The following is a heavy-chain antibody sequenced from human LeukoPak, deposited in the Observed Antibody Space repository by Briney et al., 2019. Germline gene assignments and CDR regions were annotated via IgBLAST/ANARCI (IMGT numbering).Heavy chain of an antibody. D-gene: IGHD2-2*01. CDR1: GFTFSSYG. CDR3: AKDLRYCSSTSCYPFYYYYMDV. V-gene: IGHV3-30*18. J-gene: IGHJ6*03. Sequence: PGGSLRLSCAASGFTFSSYGMHWVRQAPGKGLEWVAVISYDGSNKYYADSVKGRFTISRDSSKNTLYLQMNSLRAEDTAVYYCAKDLRYCSSTSCYPFYYYYMDVWGKGTTVTVSS. CDR2: ISYDGSNK.